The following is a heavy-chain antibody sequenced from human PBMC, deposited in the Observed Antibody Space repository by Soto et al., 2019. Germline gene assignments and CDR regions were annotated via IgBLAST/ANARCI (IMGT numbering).Heavy chain of an antibody. J-gene: IGHJ4*02. D-gene: IGHD3-10*01. V-gene: IGHV4-31*03. CDR2: IYYSGST. Sequence: QMQLQESGPGLVKPSQTLSLTCTVSGGSISSGGYYWSWIRQHPGKGLECIGYIYYSGSTYYNPSLKGRVTISVDTSENQFSLKLSSVTAADTALYYCARYVSGTYDPTTFDYWGQGTLVTVSS. CDR1: GGSISSGGYY. CDR3: ARYVSGTYDPTTFDY.